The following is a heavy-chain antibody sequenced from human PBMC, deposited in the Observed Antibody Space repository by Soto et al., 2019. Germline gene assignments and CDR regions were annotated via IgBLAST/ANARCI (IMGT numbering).Heavy chain of an antibody. CDR2: IYNIGST. V-gene: IGHV4-59*08. CDR1: GGSISGYY. J-gene: IGHJ6*02. Sequence: SETLSLTCTVSGGSISGYYWSWLRQPPGKGLEWIGYIYNIGSTNYNPSLRSRVTMSIDTSQEQFSLKVSSVTATDTAVYYCARHPGYCSGGSCNGQYTLDVWGQGTTVTVSS. CDR3: ARHPGYCSGGSCNGQYTLDV. D-gene: IGHD2-15*01.